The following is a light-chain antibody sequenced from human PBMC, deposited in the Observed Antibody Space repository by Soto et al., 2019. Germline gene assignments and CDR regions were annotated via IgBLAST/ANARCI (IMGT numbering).Light chain of an antibody. J-gene: IGKJ1*01. CDR1: QNIRSY. CDR2: ATS. CDR3: QQGYTTRWT. V-gene: IGKV1-39*01. Sequence: DIQMTQSPTSLSASVGDRVTITCRASQNIRSYLNWYQQIPGKAPNLLIYATSILQTGVPSRFGGSGTGTDFTLTINGLQPEDFATYYCQQGYTTRWTFGQGTKVEIK.